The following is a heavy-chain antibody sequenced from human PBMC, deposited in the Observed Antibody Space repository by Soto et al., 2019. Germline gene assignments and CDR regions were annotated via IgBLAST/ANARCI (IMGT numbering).Heavy chain of an antibody. CDR1: GFTFSSYA. J-gene: IGHJ4*02. CDR3: AKENGYSSSWFEFDY. D-gene: IGHD6-13*01. CDR2: ISGSGGST. Sequence: EVQLLESGGGLVQPGGSLRLSCAASGFTFSSYAMSWVRQAPGKGLEWVLAISGSGGSTYYADSVKGRFTISRDNSNNTLYLQMNSLRAEDTAVYYCAKENGYSSSWFEFDYWGQGTLVTVSS. V-gene: IGHV3-23*01.